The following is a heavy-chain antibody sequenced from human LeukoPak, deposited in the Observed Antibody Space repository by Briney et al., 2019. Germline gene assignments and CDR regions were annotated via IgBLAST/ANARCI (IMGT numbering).Heavy chain of an antibody. Sequence: SQTLSLTCTVSGGSISSGGYYWSWIRQHPGRGLEWIGYIYYSGSTYYNPSLKSQVTISVDTSKNQFSLKLSSVTAADTAVYYCARSYDYVWGSYIDYWGQGTLVTVSS. D-gene: IGHD3-16*01. J-gene: IGHJ4*02. CDR3: ARSYDYVWGSYIDY. V-gene: IGHV4-31*01. CDR2: IYYSGST. CDR1: GGSISSGGYY.